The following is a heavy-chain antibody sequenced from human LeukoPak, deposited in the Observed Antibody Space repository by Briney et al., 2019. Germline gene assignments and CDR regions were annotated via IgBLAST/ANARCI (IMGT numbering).Heavy chain of an antibody. Sequence: PGGSLRLSCAASGFTFSSYSMNWVRQAPGKGLEWLAHSGASSSGYTKDYADSVRGRFTISRDNAKNSLYLQMDSLRAEDTAVYYCARNKGVRGELDPWGQGTLVTVSS. V-gene: IGHV3-48*04. CDR3: ARNKGVRGELDP. J-gene: IGHJ5*02. D-gene: IGHD3-10*01. CDR1: GFTFSSYS. CDR2: SGASSSGYTK.